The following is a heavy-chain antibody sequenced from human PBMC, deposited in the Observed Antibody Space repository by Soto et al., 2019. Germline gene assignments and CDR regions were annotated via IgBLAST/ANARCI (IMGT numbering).Heavy chain of an antibody. CDR2: INHSGST. V-gene: IGHV4-34*01. Sequence: SETLSLTCAVYGGSFSGYYWSWIRQPPGKGLEWIGEINHSGSTNYNPSLKSRVTISVDTSKNQFSLKLSSVTAADTAVYYCARRLSEGGYYLEYFDYWGQGTLVTVSA. D-gene: IGHD3-22*01. CDR1: GGSFSGYY. CDR3: ARRLSEGGYYLEYFDY. J-gene: IGHJ4*02.